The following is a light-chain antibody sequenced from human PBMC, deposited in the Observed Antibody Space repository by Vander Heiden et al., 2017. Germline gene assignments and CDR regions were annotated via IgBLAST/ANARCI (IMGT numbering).Light chain of an antibody. Sequence: QSVLTQPPSASGTPGQRVTISCSGSSSNIGSNAVNWYQQRPGTAPKLVISRNNQRPSGVPDRFSGSKSGTSASLAISGLQSEDDADYYCAAWDDSCNGHVVFGGGTKLTVL. J-gene: IGLJ2*01. CDR1: SSNIGSNA. V-gene: IGLV1-44*01. CDR3: AAWDDSCNGHVV. CDR2: RNN.